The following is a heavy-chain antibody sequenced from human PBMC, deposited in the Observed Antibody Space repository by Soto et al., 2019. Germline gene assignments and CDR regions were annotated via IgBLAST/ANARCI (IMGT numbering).Heavy chain of an antibody. CDR2: VSSDGSDI. CDR1: GFSFRCYW. V-gene: IGHV3-74*01. J-gene: IGHJ4*02. CDR3: ARDQTLHGTTTLDS. Sequence: GGSLGLASAAYGFSFRCYWMHWVRQAPGKGLMWVSRVSSDGSDILYADSVRGRFTLSRDNAKSTLYLQMNSLRAEDTGVYFRARDQTLHGTTTLDSWGQGTLVTVSS. D-gene: IGHD1-1*01.